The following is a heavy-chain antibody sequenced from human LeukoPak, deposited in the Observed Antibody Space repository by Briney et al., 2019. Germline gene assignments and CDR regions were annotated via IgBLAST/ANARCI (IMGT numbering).Heavy chain of an antibody. CDR2: ISGSRNNT. J-gene: IGHJ4*02. D-gene: IGHD6-19*01. CDR3: ARYYSSGFFDY. V-gene: IGHV3-23*01. CDR1: GFTFSSYA. Sequence: GGSLRLSCAASGFTFSSYAMAWVRQAPGKGLEWVSAISGSRNNTYYADSVKGRFTISRDNSKNTLYLQMNSLRAEDTAVYYCARYYSSGFFDYWGQGTLVTVSS.